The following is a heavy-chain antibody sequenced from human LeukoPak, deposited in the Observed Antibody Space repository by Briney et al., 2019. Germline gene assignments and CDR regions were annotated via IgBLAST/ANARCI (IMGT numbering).Heavy chain of an antibody. D-gene: IGHD3-3*01. J-gene: IGHJ3*02. CDR1: GGSISSGSYY. CDR2: IYTSGST. Sequence: PSQTLSLTCTVSGGSISSGSYYWSWIRQPAGKGLEWIGRIYTSGSTNYNPSLKRRVTISVDTSKNQFSLKLSSVTAADTAVYYCAGDYDFWSGYPHAYDAFDIWGQGTMVTVSS. CDR3: AGDYDFWSGYPHAYDAFDI. V-gene: IGHV4-61*02.